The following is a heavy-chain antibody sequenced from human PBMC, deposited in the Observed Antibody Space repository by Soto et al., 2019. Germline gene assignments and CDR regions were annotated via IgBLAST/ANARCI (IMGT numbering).Heavy chain of an antibody. CDR3: ARASFLAARPRSGFDY. V-gene: IGHV4-34*01. D-gene: IGHD6-6*01. Sequence: SETLSLTCAVYCGSFSGYYWSWIRQPPGKGLEWIGEINHSGSTNYNPSLKSRVTISVDTSKNQFSLKLSSVTAADTAVYYCARASFLAARPRSGFDYWGQGTLVTV. CDR1: CGSFSGYY. CDR2: INHSGST. J-gene: IGHJ4*02.